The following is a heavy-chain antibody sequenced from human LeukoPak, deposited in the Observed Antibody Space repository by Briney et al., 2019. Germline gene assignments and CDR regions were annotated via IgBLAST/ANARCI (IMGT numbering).Heavy chain of an antibody. V-gene: IGHV4-31*11. CDR2: IYYSGST. J-gene: IGHJ5*02. CDR1: GGSITQTNY. Sequence: SETLSLTCGVSGGSITQTNYWTWVRQPPGKGLEWIGHIYYSGSTYYNPSLKSRITILVDTSKNQFSLKLSSVTAADTAVYYCARRLAAAGTNWFDPWGQGTLVTVSS. CDR3: ARRLAAAGTNWFDP. D-gene: IGHD6-13*01.